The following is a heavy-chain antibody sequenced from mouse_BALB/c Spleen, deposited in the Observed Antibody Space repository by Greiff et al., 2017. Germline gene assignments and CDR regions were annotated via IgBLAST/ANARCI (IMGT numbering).Heavy chain of an antibody. D-gene: IGHD2-3*01. CDR1: GFSLTGYG. V-gene: IGHV2-6-7*01. J-gene: IGHJ3*01. Sequence: VMLVESGPGLVAPSQSLSITCTASGFSLTGYGVNWVRQPPGKGLEWLGMIWGDGSTDYNSALKSRRSISKDNSNSQVFLKMISLQTDDTARYYYAGDGWLLRPFAYWGQGTLVTVSA. CDR2: IWGDGST. CDR3: AGDGWLLRPFAY.